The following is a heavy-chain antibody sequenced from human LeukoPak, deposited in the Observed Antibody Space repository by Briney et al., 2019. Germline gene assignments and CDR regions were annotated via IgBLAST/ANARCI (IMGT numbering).Heavy chain of an antibody. CDR1: GGSFSGYY. Sequence: SETLSLTCAVYGGSFSGYYWCWIRQPPGKGLEWIGEINHSGSTNYNPSLKSRVTISVDTSKNQFSLKLSSVTAADTAVYYCARGFCSSTSCYIGFYSGWFDPWGQGTLVTVSS. D-gene: IGHD2-2*02. CDR3: ARGFCSSTSCYIGFYSGWFDP. CDR2: INHSGST. V-gene: IGHV4-34*01. J-gene: IGHJ5*02.